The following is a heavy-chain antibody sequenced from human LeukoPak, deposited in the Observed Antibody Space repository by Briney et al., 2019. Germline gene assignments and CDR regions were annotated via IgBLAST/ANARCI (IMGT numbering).Heavy chain of an antibody. Sequence: GASVKVSCKASGGTFSSYAISWVRQAPGQGLEWMGGIIPIFGTANYAQKFQGRVTITADKSTSTAYMELSSLRSEDTAVYYCARSIRRTYYGSGSDTYDYWGQGTLVTVSS. V-gene: IGHV1-69*06. D-gene: IGHD3-10*01. CDR2: IIPIFGTA. J-gene: IGHJ4*02. CDR3: ARSIRRTYYGSGSDTYDY. CDR1: GGTFSSYA.